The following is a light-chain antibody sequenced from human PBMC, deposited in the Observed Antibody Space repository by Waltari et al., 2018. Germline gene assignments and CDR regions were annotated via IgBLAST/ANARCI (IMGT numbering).Light chain of an antibody. J-gene: IGLJ1*01. CDR1: SSYVGRYPV. Sequence: ALTQTASVSGSPGQSIPISCTVFSSYVGRYPVLFLYQRHPCGAPKLLIYEVSRRPSGVSTRFSGSKSGKTASLTISGLQAEDEAEYYCCAFAGRGFYVFGTGTRVTVL. CDR3: CAFAGRGFYV. CDR2: EVS. V-gene: IGLV2-23*02.